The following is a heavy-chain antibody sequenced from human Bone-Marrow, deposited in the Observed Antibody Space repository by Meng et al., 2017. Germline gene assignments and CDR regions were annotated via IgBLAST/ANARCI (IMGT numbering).Heavy chain of an antibody. J-gene: IGHJ4*02. Sequence: CAVSGYTLSSYSMSGVRQAPGKWLEYVSSISSSGTYLYYADSVKDRFTISRDNAKNSLYLQINSRGAEDTAVYYCAREGGYGDYFDYWGQGTPVTVSS. CDR2: ISSSGTYL. CDR3: AREGGYGDYFDY. D-gene: IGHD4-17*01. V-gene: IGHV3-21*01. CDR1: GYTLSSYS.